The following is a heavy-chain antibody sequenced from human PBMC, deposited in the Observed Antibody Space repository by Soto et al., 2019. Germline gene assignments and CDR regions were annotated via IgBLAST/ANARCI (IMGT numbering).Heavy chain of an antibody. V-gene: IGHV3-23*01. CDR2: ISGSGGST. Sequence: PGGSLRLSCAASGFTFSSYAMSWVRQAPGKGLEWVSAISGSGGSTYYADSVKGRFTISRDNSKNTLYLQMNSLRAEDTAVYYCAKDRPGYCSGGSCYWEYYFDYWGQGTLVTVSS. CDR3: AKDRPGYCSGGSCYWEYYFDY. J-gene: IGHJ4*02. D-gene: IGHD2-15*01. CDR1: GFTFSSYA.